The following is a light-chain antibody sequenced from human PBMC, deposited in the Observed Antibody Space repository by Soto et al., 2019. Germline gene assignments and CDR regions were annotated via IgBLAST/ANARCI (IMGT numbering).Light chain of an antibody. CDR1: QSLLHSNGYNY. J-gene: IGKJ2*01. CDR2: LGS. Sequence: DIVMTQSPLSLPVTPGEPASISCRSSQSLLHSNGYNYLDWYLQKPGQSPQLLIYLGSNRSSGVPDRFSGSGSGTDFTLKISSVEAEDVAVYYCLQTTHWPPYTFGQGTKLEIK. CDR3: LQTTHWPPYT. V-gene: IGKV2-28*01.